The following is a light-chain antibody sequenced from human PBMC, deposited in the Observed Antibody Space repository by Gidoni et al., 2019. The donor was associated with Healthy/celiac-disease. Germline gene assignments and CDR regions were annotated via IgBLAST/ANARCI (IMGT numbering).Light chain of an antibody. CDR1: QSISSY. CDR2: AAS. CDR3: QQSYSTPMYT. J-gene: IGKJ2*01. V-gene: IGKV1-39*01. Sequence: DIQMTQSPSSLSASVGDRVTITCRASQSISSYLNCYQQKPGKAPKLLIYAASSLQSGVPSSFSGSGSGTDFTLTISSLQPEDFATYYCQQSYSTPMYTFGQGTKLEIK.